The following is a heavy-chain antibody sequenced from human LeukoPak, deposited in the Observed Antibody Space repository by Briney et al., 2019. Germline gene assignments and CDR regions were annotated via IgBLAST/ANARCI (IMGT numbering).Heavy chain of an antibody. J-gene: IGHJ5*02. CDR2: INPNSGGT. D-gene: IGHD6-19*01. CDR1: GYTFTGYY. CDR3: ARGGYSSGGSLGLDP. V-gene: IGHV1-2*02. Sequence: ASVKVSCKASGYTFTGYYMHWVRQAPGQGLEWLGWINPNSGGTNYAQKFQGRVTMTRDTSISTAYMELSRLRSDDTAVYYCARGGYSSGGSLGLDPWGQGTLVTVSS.